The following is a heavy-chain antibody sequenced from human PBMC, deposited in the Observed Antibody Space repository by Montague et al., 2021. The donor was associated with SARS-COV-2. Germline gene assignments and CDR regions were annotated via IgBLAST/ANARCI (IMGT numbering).Heavy chain of an antibody. Sequence: SETLSLTCSVFGGSLSTYYWSWIRQPPGKGLEWIGYIDDSGTTRYNPSLRSRATISLDLSKNHFSLDLNSVTAADTAVYYCARNAYNHYGLDVWGRGTTVTVSS. J-gene: IGHJ6*02. CDR3: ARNAYNHYGLDV. CDR1: GGSLSTYY. CDR2: IDDSGTT. V-gene: IGHV4-59*08.